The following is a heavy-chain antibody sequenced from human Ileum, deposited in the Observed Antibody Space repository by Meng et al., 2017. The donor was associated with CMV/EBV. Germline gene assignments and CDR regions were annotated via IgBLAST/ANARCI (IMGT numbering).Heavy chain of an antibody. Sequence: VHLQQLGAGLLQPSETLSLTCAVYGGPFSGYYWTWIRQSPGRGLEWIGEIDHSGSTNCIPSLKSRVTMSVDTPNNQFSLKLSSVTAADTAVYYCARGRWRGYISGYMYNWFDPWGQGTLVTVSS. V-gene: IGHV4-34*01. D-gene: IGHD5-18*01. J-gene: IGHJ5*02. CDR2: IDHSGST. CDR3: ARGRWRGYISGYMYNWFDP. CDR1: GGPFSGYY.